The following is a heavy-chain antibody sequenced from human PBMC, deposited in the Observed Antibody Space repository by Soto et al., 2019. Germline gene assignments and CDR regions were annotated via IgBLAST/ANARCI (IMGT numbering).Heavy chain of an antibody. CDR1: GYTFTGYY. CDR2: INPNSGGT. V-gene: IGHV1-2*04. J-gene: IGHJ4*02. CDR3: ARFGGAAAGADSYYFDY. Sequence: ASVKVSCKASGYTFTGYYMHWVRQAPGQGLEWMGWINPNSGGTNYAQKFQGWVTMTRDTSISTAYMELSRLRSDDTAVYYCARFGGAAAGADSYYFDYWGQGTLVTVSS. D-gene: IGHD6-13*01.